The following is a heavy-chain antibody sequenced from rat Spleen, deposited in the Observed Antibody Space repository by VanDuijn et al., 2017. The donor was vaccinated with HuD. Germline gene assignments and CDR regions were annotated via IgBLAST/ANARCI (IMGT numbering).Heavy chain of an antibody. Sequence: EVQLVESGGGLVQPGRSLKLSCVASGFTFNHYWMTWIRQAPGKGLEWVASITNTGGSTYYPDSVKGRFTISRDNAKSTLYLQMNSLRSEDTATYYCARQDTSGYSNWFAYWGQGTLVTVSS. CDR2: ITNTGGST. CDR1: GFTFNHYW. CDR3: ARQDTSGYSNWFAY. V-gene: IGHV5-31*01. D-gene: IGHD4-3*01. J-gene: IGHJ3*01.